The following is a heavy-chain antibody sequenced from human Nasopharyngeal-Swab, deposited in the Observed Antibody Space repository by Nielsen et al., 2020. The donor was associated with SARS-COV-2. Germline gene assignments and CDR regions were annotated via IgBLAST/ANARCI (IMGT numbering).Heavy chain of an antibody. V-gene: IGHV3-7*01. Sequence: GESLKISCAGSGFTFSSYWMSWVRQAPGKGLEWVANIKQDGSANYYVDSVKGRFTISRDNAKNSLYLQMNSLRAEDTALYYCARSGYCGSTSCFEGDYYYYYGMDVWGQGTTVTVSS. CDR1: GFTFSSYW. D-gene: IGHD2-2*01. CDR2: IKQDGSAN. CDR3: ARSGYCGSTSCFEGDYYYYYGMDV. J-gene: IGHJ6*02.